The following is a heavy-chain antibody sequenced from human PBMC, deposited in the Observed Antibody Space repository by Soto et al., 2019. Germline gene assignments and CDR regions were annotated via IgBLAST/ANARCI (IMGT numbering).Heavy chain of an antibody. V-gene: IGHV1-69*12. J-gene: IGHJ3*02. D-gene: IGHD3-22*01. CDR2: IIPVFGSA. CDR1: GATLNTFINYG. Sequence: QVQLVQSGAEVKKPGSSVKVSCEASGATLNTFINYGITWVRQAPGQGLEWMGGIIPVFGSAHYAQKFQGRVTISAEEFTRTAYMELSSLRSDDTAVYYCARGAATKIVVVMYDAFEIWGLGTMVTVSS. CDR3: ARGAATKIVVVMYDAFEI.